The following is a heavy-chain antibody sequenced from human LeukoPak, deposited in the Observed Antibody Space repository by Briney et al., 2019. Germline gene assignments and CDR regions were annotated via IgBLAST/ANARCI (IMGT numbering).Heavy chain of an antibody. CDR2: IYYSGTT. V-gene: IGHV4-39*07. D-gene: IGHD2-2*01. CDR3: ARVYSSTHNWFDT. Sequence: SETLSLTCTVSGDSISTTSYFWAWIRQPPGGGLEWIASIYYSGTTYYKSSLKSRVTISIERTKNQFYLNLRSLTAADTALYFCARVYSSTHNWFDTWGQGTQVTVSS. J-gene: IGHJ5*02. CDR1: GDSISTTSYF.